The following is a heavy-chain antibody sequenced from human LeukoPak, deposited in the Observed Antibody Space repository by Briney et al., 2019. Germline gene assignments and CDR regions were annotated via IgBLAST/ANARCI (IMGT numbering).Heavy chain of an antibody. J-gene: IGHJ4*02. CDR3: ARHRLITKKYYFDY. V-gene: IGHV4-34*01. Sequence: KASETLSLTCGVSGGSLSFYYWSWIRQSPGKGLEWIAEISQNGDSNYNMSLKSRVTISLDKSKNQVSLKLNSVTAADTAVYYCARHRLITKKYYFDYWGQGTLVTVSS. CDR1: GGSLSFYY. CDR2: ISQNGDS. D-gene: IGHD2-8*01.